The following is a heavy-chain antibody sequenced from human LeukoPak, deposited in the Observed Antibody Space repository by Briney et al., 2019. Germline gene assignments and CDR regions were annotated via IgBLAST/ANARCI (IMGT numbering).Heavy chain of an antibody. V-gene: IGHV1-46*01. CDR2: INPSGGST. J-gene: IGHJ4*02. CDR3: ARGEGYCSGGNCYGLS. D-gene: IGHD2-15*01. CDR1: GYTYTSYY. Sequence: ASVKVSCKASGYTYTSYYMHWVRQAAGQWLEWMGIINPSGGSTSYAQKFQGRVTMTRDTSTSTVYMELSSLRSEDTAVYYCARGEGYCSGGNCYGLSWGQGTLVTVSS.